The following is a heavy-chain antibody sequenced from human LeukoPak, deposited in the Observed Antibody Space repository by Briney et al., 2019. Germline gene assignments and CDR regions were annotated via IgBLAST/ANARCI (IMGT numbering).Heavy chain of an antibody. CDR1: GFTFSSYA. CDR2: IKEDGSEK. CDR3: VTKEPSTSGWSY. J-gene: IGHJ4*02. D-gene: IGHD6-19*01. V-gene: IGHV3-7*01. Sequence: GGSLRLSCAASGFTFSSYAMGWVRRAPGKGLEWVANIKEDGSEKNYVDSVKGRFTISRDNAENSVYLQMNDLRAEDTGVYYCVTKEPSTSGWSYWGQGTLVTVSS.